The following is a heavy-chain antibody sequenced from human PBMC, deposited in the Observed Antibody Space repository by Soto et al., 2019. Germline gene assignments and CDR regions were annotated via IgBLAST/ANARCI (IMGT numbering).Heavy chain of an antibody. CDR1: GGSVSIGNYY. Sequence: SETLSLTCIVSGGSVSIGNYYCSCIRQPPGKGLEWIGYIYYRGSTNYNPSLKSRVTMSIDTSRNQFSLKVNSVTAADTAVYYCARGLDYVGFDYWGQGTLVTVSS. CDR2: IYYRGST. CDR3: ARGLDYVGFDY. V-gene: IGHV4-61*01. J-gene: IGHJ4*02. D-gene: IGHD4-17*01.